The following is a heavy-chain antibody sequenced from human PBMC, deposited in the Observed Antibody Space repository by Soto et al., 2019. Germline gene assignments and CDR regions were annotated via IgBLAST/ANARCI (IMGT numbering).Heavy chain of an antibody. J-gene: IGHJ4*02. CDR2: TYYRSKWYN. V-gene: IGHV6-1*01. D-gene: IGHD1-26*01. CDR1: GDSVSSRSAA. CDR3: PRQVLGGCDS. Sequence: PSQTLSLTCAISGDSVSSRSAAWNWIRQSPSRGLEWLGRTYYRSKWYNDYAVSVKGRITVTPDTSKNQFSLQLNSVIPEDTAAYYCPRQVLGGCDSWGQGTLVTVSS.